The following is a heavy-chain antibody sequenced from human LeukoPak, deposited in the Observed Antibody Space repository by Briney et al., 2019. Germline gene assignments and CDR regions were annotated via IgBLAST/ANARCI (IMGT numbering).Heavy chain of an antibody. V-gene: IGHV4-61*02. D-gene: IGHD6-13*01. Sequence: PSETLSLTCTVSGGSISSGSYYWSWIRQPAGKGLEWIGRIYTSGSTNYNPSLKSRVTISVDTSKSQFSLKLSSVTAADTAVYYCARDVEYSSSWYVVPHYYYYMDVWGKGTTVTISS. J-gene: IGHJ6*03. CDR1: GGSISSGSYY. CDR3: ARDVEYSSSWYVVPHYYYYMDV. CDR2: IYTSGST.